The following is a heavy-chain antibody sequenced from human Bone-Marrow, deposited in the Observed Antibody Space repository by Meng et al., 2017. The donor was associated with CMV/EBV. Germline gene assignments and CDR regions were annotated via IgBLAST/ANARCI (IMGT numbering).Heavy chain of an antibody. CDR1: GFTFSSYG. CDR3: VRYYYDSRLLDY. J-gene: IGHJ4*02. CDR2: IRYDGSNK. Sequence: GESLKISCAASGFTFSSYGMHWVRQAPGKGLEWVAFIRYDGSNKYYADSVKGRFTISRDNSKNTLYLQMNSLRVDDTAVYYCVRYYYDSRLLDYWGQGTLVTVSS. D-gene: IGHD3-22*01. V-gene: IGHV3-30*02.